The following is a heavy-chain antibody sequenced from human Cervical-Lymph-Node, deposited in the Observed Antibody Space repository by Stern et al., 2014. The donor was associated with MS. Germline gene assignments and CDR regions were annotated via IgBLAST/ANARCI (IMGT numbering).Heavy chain of an antibody. CDR1: GGTFSNYA. Sequence: QVQLVQSGAEVKKPGSSVKVSCQASGGTFSNYAVSWVRQAPGQGLEWMGGFITVFGTTNYAQNFQGRVTITADESASTAYMDLRSLTSEDTAVYYCARHSSDYYFYPFDSWGQGTLVTVSS. CDR3: ARHSSDYYFYPFDS. D-gene: IGHD3-22*01. J-gene: IGHJ4*02. V-gene: IGHV1-69*01. CDR2: FITVFGTT.